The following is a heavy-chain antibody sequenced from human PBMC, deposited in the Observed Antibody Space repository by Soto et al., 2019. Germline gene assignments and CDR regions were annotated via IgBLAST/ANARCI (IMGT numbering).Heavy chain of an antibody. CDR3: GRGGDASKMGRA. CDR2: IHFSGSI. Sequence: QVQLQESGPGLVKPSETLSLTCSVSDGSVSSGIYYWSWIRQPPGKGLEWIGYIHFSGSITYNPYLTCRVTISIATSKHQLLLKLSSVTAEDTAVYYCGRGGDASKMGRAWGQGTLVTVSS. J-gene: IGHJ5*02. D-gene: IGHD3-10*01. CDR1: DGSVSSGIYY. V-gene: IGHV4-61*01.